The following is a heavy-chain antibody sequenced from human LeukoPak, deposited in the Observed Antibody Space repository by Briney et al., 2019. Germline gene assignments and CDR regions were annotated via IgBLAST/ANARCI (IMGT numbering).Heavy chain of an antibody. J-gene: IGHJ4*02. CDR1: GFTFDDYA. CDR2: ISWNSGSI. CDR3: ATWFRGHYENTGYYPGN. V-gene: IGHV3-9*01. Sequence: PGGSLRLSCAASGFTFDDYAMHWVRQAPGKGLEWVSGISWNSGSIGYADSVKGRFTISRDNAKNSLYLQMNSLRAEDTALYYCATWFRGHYENTGYYPGNWGQGTLVTVSS. D-gene: IGHD3-22*01.